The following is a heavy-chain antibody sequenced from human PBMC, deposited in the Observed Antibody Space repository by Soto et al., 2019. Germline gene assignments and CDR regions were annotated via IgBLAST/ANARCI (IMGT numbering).Heavy chain of an antibody. CDR2: IIPIFGTA. J-gene: IGHJ4*02. CDR3: ASGIVGATRAPLYYFDY. D-gene: IGHD1-26*01. Sequence: GASVKVYCKASGGTFSSYAISWVRQAPGQGLEWMGGIIPIFGTANYAQKFQGRVTITADKSTSTAYMELSSLRSEDTAVYYCASGIVGATRAPLYYFDYWGQGTLVTVSS. V-gene: IGHV1-69*06. CDR1: GGTFSSYA.